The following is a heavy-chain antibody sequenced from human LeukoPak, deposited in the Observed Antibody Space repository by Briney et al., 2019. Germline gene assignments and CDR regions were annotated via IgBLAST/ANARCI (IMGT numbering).Heavy chain of an antibody. CDR1: GFNFSSYW. CDR3: FWIFVKGRVTISRDVTKNSLYLKRTCLGPENRPVYYCAGDQRAMVDYVVVVGAFFDY. Sequence: GGSLRLSCAASGFNFSSYWMSWVRQAPGKGLEGVAKLKQDESEKYYVDSVKGRFTISRDNAQNPLYLQKNSLRAEDTAVENYFWIFVKGRVTISRDVTKNSLYLKRTCLGPENRPVYYCAGDQRAMVDYVVVVGAFFDYGARETLSTASS. D-gene: IGHD2/OR15-2a*01. CDR2: LKQDESEK. V-gene: IGHV3-7*01. J-gene: IGHJ4*02.